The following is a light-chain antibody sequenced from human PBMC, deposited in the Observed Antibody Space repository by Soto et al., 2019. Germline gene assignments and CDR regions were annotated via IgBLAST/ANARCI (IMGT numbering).Light chain of an antibody. V-gene: IGKV1-9*01. CDR3: QQLNSYPPT. CDR2: AAP. Sequence: IQLTQSPSSLSASVGDRVTITCRASQGVSSYLAWYQQKPGKAPKLLISAAPTLQSGVPSRFSGSGSGTDFTLTISRLQPEDFATYYCQQLNSYPPTFGQGTKLEIK. CDR1: QGVSSY. J-gene: IGKJ2*01.